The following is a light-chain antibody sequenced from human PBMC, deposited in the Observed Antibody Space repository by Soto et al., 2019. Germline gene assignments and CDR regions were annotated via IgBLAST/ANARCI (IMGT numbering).Light chain of an antibody. CDR1: SSDVGGYNY. Sequence: QSALTQPASVSGSPGQSITISCTGTSSDVGGYNYVSWYKQHPGKAPKLMIYEVTNRPSGVSNRFSGSKSGNTASLTISRLQAEDEADYHCSSYTSSSTLYVFGTGTKLTVL. CDR3: SSYTSSSTLYV. CDR2: EVT. V-gene: IGLV2-14*01. J-gene: IGLJ1*01.